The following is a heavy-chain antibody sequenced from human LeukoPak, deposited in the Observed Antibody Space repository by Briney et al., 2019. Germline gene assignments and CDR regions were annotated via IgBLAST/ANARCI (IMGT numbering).Heavy chain of an antibody. CDR1: GFTFSSYS. Sequence: PGGSLRLSCAASGFTFSSYSMNWVRQAPGKGLEWVSYISSSSSTIYYADSVKGRFTISRDNAKNSLYLQMNSLRAEDTAVYYCARDLGSPVTEWLLKDYWGQGTLVTVSS. D-gene: IGHD3-3*01. CDR3: ARDLGSPVTEWLLKDY. CDR2: ISSSSSTI. V-gene: IGHV3-48*01. J-gene: IGHJ4*02.